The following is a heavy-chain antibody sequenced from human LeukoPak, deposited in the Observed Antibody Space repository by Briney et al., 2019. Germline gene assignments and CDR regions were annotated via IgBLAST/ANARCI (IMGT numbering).Heavy chain of an antibody. CDR2: ISAYNGNT. J-gene: IGHJ4*02. CDR1: GYTFTSYG. D-gene: IGHD3-22*01. V-gene: IGHV1-18*01. CDR3: ARVYYDSSGYYYLGPDY. Sequence: GASVKVSCKASGYTFTSYGISWVRQAPGQGLEWMGWISAYNGNTNYAQKLQGRVTMTTDTSTSTAYMELRSLRSDDTAVYYCARVYYDSSGYYYLGPDYWGQGTLVTVSS.